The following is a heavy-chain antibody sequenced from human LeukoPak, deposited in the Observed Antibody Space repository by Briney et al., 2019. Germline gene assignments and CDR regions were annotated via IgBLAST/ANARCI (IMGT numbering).Heavy chain of an antibody. CDR1: GFTFSSNY. V-gene: IGHV3-66*02. CDR3: AREGSGWPIDY. Sequence: PGGSLRLSCAASGFTFSSNYMSWVRQALGKGLEWVSVIYSGGSTYYADSVKGRFTISRDNAKNTLYLQMNSLRAEDTAVYYCAREGSGWPIDYWGQGTLVTVSS. D-gene: IGHD6-19*01. CDR2: IYSGGST. J-gene: IGHJ4*02.